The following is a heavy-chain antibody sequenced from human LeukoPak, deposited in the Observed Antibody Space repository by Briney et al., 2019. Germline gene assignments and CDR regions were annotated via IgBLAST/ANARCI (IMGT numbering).Heavy chain of an antibody. J-gene: IGHJ4*02. CDR3: ARDHSSSCQLLDY. Sequence: ASVKVSCKASGYTFTNYGINWVRQAPRQGLEWMGWISAYNGDTNYAQKFQGRFTMTTDTSTTTAYMELRSLTYDDTAVYYCARDHSSSCQLLDYWGQGTLVTVSS. CDR1: GYTFTNYG. CDR2: ISAYNGDT. V-gene: IGHV1-18*01. D-gene: IGHD6-13*01.